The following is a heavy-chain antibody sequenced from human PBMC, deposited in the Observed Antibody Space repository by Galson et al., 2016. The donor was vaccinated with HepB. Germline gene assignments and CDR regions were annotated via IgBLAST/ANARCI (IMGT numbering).Heavy chain of an antibody. Sequence: SLRLSCAASEFTFSSYAMHWVRQAPGKRLEWLAVISYDEISTFYIDSVKGRFTISRDNSKNTLYLQINSLRVEDTAVYYCARDAARGSGYNWASNWFDPWGQGTLVTVSS. D-gene: IGHD5-12*01. CDR1: EFTFSSYA. CDR3: ARDAARGSGYNWASNWFDP. J-gene: IGHJ5*02. CDR2: ISYDEIST. V-gene: IGHV3-30-3*01.